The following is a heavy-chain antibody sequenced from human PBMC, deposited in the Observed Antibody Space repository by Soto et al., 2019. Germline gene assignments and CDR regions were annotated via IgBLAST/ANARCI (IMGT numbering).Heavy chain of an antibody. CDR1: GFTFSSYA. J-gene: IGHJ4*02. CDR3: ARGMVVGASYYFDY. CDR2: ISSNGGST. Sequence: EVQLVESGEGLVQPGGSLRLSCAASGFTFSSYAMHWVRQAPGKGLEYVSAISSNGGSTYYADSVKGRFTISRDNSKNTLYIQMGSLRAEDMAVYYCARGMVVGASYYFDYWGQGTLVTVSS. V-gene: IGHV3-64*02. D-gene: IGHD2-15*01.